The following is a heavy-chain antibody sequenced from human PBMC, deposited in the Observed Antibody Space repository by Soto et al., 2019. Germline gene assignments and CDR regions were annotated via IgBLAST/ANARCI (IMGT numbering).Heavy chain of an antibody. J-gene: IGHJ3*02. CDR2: INSDGSRT. Sequence: GGSLRLSCAASGFTFSSYWMHWVRQAPGKGLVWVSRINSDGSRTTYADSVKGRFTISRDNAKNMLHLQMNSLRAEDTAVYYCAREVRVRCFDFDIWGQGTMVNVP. CDR1: GFTFSSYW. D-gene: IGHD2-8*01. V-gene: IGHV3-74*01. CDR3: AREVRVRCFDFDI.